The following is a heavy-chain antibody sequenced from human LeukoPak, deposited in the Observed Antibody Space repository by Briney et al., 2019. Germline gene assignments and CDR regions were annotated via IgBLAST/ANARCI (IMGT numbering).Heavy chain of an antibody. V-gene: IGHV3-23*01. CDR3: AKVVNSGNYYYFDY. CDR1: GFTFRSYA. Sequence: GGSLRLSRAASGFTFRSYAMSWVRRAPGKGLEWVSAISGNGRDTFYADSVRGRFTIFRDNSKNTLYLQMNNLRAEDTAVYYCAKVVNSGNYYYFDYWGQGTLVTVSS. D-gene: IGHD1-26*01. J-gene: IGHJ4*02. CDR2: ISGNGRDT.